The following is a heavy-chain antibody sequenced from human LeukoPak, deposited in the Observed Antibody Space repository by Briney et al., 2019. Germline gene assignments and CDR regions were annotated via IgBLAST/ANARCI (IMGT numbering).Heavy chain of an antibody. CDR1: GGSMSYYY. J-gene: IGHJ4*02. D-gene: IGHD6-13*01. CDR3: ARIDLNIAAAGRRYYFDY. V-gene: IGHV4-59*12. Sequence: SETLSLTCTVSGGSMSYYYWSWIRQPPGKGLEWIGYIYYSGSTNYSPSLKSRVTISIDTSKSQFSLKLSSVTAADTAVYYCARIDLNIAAAGRRYYFDYWGQGTLVTVSS. CDR2: IYYSGST.